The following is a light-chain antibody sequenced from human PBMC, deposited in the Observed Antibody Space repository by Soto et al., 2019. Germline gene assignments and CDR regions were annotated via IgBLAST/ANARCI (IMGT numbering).Light chain of an antibody. CDR2: GAS. V-gene: IGKV1-39*01. CDR3: QQSFSTPPWT. Sequence: DIPMTQSPSSLSASVEDRVTFTCRASQNIATYLHWYQQKPGKAPKLLIYGASNLQSGVPPRFSGSGSGTDFTLTISSLQPEDVATYYCQQSFSTPPWTFGQGTKVEIK. J-gene: IGKJ1*01. CDR1: QNIATY.